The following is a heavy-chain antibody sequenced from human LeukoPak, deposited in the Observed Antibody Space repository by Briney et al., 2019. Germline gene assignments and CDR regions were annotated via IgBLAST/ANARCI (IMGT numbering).Heavy chain of an antibody. D-gene: IGHD2/OR15-2a*01. Sequence: GGSLRLSCAASGFAFSSYAMSWVRQAPGKGLEWVSTISGSGGSTYYADSVKGRFTISRDNSKNTLYLQMNSLRAEDTAVYYCAKAPGYFPQGAFDIWGQGTMVTVSS. J-gene: IGHJ3*02. CDR1: GFAFSSYA. V-gene: IGHV3-23*01. CDR2: ISGSGGST. CDR3: AKAPGYFPQGAFDI.